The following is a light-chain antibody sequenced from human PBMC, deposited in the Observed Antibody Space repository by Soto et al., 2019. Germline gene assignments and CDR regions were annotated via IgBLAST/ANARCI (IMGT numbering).Light chain of an antibody. CDR1: SSDVGGYNY. J-gene: IGLJ3*02. CDR3: TSFTTISTWV. CDR2: EVS. Sequence: QSALTQPASVSGSPGQSITISCTGTSSDVGGYNYVSWFQQHPGKAPKLKIYEVSNRPSGFSNRFSGSKSGNTASLTISELQAEDEADYYCTSFTTISTWVFGGGTKLTVL. V-gene: IGLV2-14*01.